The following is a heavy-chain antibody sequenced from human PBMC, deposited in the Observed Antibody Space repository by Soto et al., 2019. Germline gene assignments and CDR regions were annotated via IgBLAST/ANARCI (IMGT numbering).Heavy chain of an antibody. CDR3: ARAYYDFWSGYYWYYGMDV. Sequence: PSETLSLTCTVSGGSISSGGYYWSWIRQHPGKGLEWIGYIYYSGSTYYNPSLKSRVTISVDTSKNQFSLKLSSVTAADTAVYYCARAYYDFWSGYYWYYGMDVWGQGTTVTVSS. J-gene: IGHJ6*02. D-gene: IGHD3-3*01. CDR1: GGSISSGGYY. V-gene: IGHV4-31*03. CDR2: IYYSGST.